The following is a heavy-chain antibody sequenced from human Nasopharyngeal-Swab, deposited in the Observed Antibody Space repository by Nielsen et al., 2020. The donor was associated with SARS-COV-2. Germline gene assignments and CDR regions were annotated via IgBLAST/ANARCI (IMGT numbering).Heavy chain of an antibody. V-gene: IGHV1-46*02. CDR2: INPGSGGT. CDR3: ARRGRCSGSSCDMDV. Sequence: ASVKVSCKASGYTFNNYYIHWVRQAPGQGLEWMGMINPGSGGTTYAQKFQGSVTMTRDPSTSTVFMDLSSLRSEDTAVYYCARRGRCSGSSCDMDVWGQGTTVTVSS. CDR1: GYTFNNYY. J-gene: IGHJ6*02. D-gene: IGHD2-2*01.